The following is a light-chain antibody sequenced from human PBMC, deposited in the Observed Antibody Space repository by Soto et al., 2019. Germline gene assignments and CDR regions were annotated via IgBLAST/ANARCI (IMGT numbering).Light chain of an antibody. CDR3: QQYGSSRT. Sequence: EILLTQSPGTLSLSPGERATLSCRASQSVSSSYLAWYQQKPGQAPRLLIYDASSRATGIPDRFSGSGSGTDFTLTISRLEPEDFAVYYCQQYGSSRTFGQGTMVDI. CDR1: QSVSSSY. CDR2: DAS. V-gene: IGKV3-20*01. J-gene: IGKJ1*01.